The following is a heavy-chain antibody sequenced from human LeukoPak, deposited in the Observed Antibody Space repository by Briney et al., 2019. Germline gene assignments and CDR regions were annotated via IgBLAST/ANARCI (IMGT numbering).Heavy chain of an antibody. CDR2: IYHSGST. Sequence: SETLSLTCTVSGYSISSGYYWGWIRQPPGKGLEWIGSIYHSGSTYYSPSLKSRVTISVDTSKNQFSLKLSSVTAADTAVYYCARDRGRITIFGVVIIQSHFDHWGQGTLVTVSS. CDR1: GYSISSGYY. D-gene: IGHD3-3*01. CDR3: ARDRGRITIFGVVIIQSHFDH. J-gene: IGHJ4*02. V-gene: IGHV4-38-2*02.